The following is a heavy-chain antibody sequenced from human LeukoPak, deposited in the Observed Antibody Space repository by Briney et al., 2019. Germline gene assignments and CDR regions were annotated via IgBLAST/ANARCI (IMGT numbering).Heavy chain of an antibody. Sequence: QPGGSLRLSCAASGFTFNSYGMSWVRQAPGKGLEWVSGINNSGDSTYYAESVKGRFTISRDNSKNTLYLQMNSLRPEDTAVYYCAIVVAIYFDYWGQGSLVTVSS. CDR3: AIVVAIYFDY. CDR2: INNSGDST. CDR1: GFTFNSYG. D-gene: IGHD5-12*01. V-gene: IGHV3-23*01. J-gene: IGHJ4*02.